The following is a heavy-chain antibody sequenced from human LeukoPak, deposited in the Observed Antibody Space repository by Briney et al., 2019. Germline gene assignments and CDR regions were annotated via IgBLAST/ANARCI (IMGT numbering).Heavy chain of an antibody. CDR2: INHSGST. CDR3: ASANPSDYYDSSGHDY. D-gene: IGHD3-22*01. V-gene: IGHV4-34*01. CDR1: GGSFSGYY. Sequence: SETLSLTCAVYGGSFSGYYWSWIRQPPGKGLEWIGEINHSGSTNYNPSLKSRVTVSVDTSKNQFSLKLSSATAADTAVYYCASANPSDYYDSSGHDYWGQGTLVTVSS. J-gene: IGHJ4*02.